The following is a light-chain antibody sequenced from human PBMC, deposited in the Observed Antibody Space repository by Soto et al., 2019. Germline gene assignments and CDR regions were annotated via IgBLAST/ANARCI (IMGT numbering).Light chain of an antibody. CDR3: QQTNSTPPT. J-gene: IGKJ1*01. CDR1: QSISDF. CDR2: AAS. V-gene: IGKV1-39*01. Sequence: DIQMTQSPYSLSASVGDRVTITCRASQSISDFLNWYQQKPGKAPKLLIYAASTLQSGVPSRFSDSGSGTDFTLTISSLEPEDFATYYCQQTNSTPPTFGQGTKVDIK.